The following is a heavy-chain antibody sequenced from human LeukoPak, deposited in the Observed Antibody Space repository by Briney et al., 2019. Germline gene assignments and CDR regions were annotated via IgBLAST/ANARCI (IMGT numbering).Heavy chain of an antibody. CDR2: INAGNGNT. J-gene: IGHJ4*02. CDR1: GYTFTSYA. CDR3: ARESGLYGSGSRY. Sequence: ASVNVSCKASGYTFTSYAMHWVRQAPGQRLEWMGWINAGNGNTKYSQEFQGRVTMTRTTSINTAYMELSSLRSDDTAVYYCARESGLYGSGSRYWGQGTLVTVSS. D-gene: IGHD3-10*01. V-gene: IGHV1-3*01.